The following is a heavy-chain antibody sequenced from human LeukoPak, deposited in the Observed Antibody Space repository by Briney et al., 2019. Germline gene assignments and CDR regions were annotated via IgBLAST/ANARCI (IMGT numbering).Heavy chain of an antibody. D-gene: IGHD3-9*01. Sequence: ASVKVSCKASGYTFTSYYMHWVRQAPGQGLEWMGIINPSGGSTSYAQKFQGRVTMTRDTSTSTAYMELSRLRSDDTAVYYCASSDYDILTGYQRTGFDPWGQGTLVTVSS. V-gene: IGHV1-46*01. J-gene: IGHJ5*02. CDR3: ASSDYDILTGYQRTGFDP. CDR1: GYTFTSYY. CDR2: INPSGGST.